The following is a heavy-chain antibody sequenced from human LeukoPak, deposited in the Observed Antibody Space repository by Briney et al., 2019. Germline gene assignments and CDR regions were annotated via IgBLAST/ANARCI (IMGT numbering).Heavy chain of an antibody. CDR1: VRFIRTYY. V-gene: IGHV4-4*07. Sequence: KPSETLSLTCTVSVRFIRTYYWSWIRQPAAKGLEWVGRIYTSWSTNDNPSLKSRVSMAVDTSKNQFSLKLTSVTAADTAVYYCARGQLATAMGRDYGDYWGQGTLVTVSS. J-gene: IGHJ4*02. CDR3: ARGQLATAMGRDYGDY. D-gene: IGHD5-18*01. CDR2: IYTSWST.